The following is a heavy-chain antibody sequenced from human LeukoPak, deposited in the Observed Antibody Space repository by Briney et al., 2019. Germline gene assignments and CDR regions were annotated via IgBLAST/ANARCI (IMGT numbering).Heavy chain of an antibody. V-gene: IGHV4-61*08. CDR3: ARGITGITATGSE. J-gene: IGHJ4*02. D-gene: IGHD6-13*01. Sequence: SETLSLTCAVSGDSISSGGYSWTRIRQTPGKGLEWIAYIHDSGSTNYNPSLKSRITISVDTSKNQFSLKLSSVTAADTAVYYCARGITGITATGSEWGQGTLVTVSP. CDR2: IHDSGST. CDR1: GDSISSGGYS.